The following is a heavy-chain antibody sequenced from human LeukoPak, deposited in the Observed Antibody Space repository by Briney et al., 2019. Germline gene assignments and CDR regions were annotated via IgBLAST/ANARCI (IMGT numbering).Heavy chain of an antibody. CDR1: GYTFTGYY. CDR2: INPNSGGT. J-gene: IGHJ6*02. CDR3: AREVRSGNYDFWSGYYYYGMDV. Sequence: ASVKVSCKASGYTFTGYYMHWVRQAPGQGLEWMGRINPNSGGTNYAQKFQGRVTMTRDTSISTAYMELSRLRSDDTAVYYCAREVRSGNYDFWSGYYYYGMDVWGQGTTVTVSS. V-gene: IGHV1-2*06. D-gene: IGHD3-3*01.